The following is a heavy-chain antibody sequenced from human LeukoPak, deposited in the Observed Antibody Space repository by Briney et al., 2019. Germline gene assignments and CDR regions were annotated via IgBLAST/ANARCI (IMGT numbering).Heavy chain of an antibody. CDR2: IYPGDSDT. CDR3: ARLPRVVPAALGGWFDP. J-gene: IGHJ5*02. V-gene: IGHV5-51*01. D-gene: IGHD2-2*01. Sequence: GESLKISCKGSGYSFTSYWIGWVRQMPGKGLEWMGIIYPGDSDTRYSPSFQGQVTISADKSISTAYLQWSSLKASDTAMYYCARLPRVVPAALGGWFDPWGQGTLVTVSS. CDR1: GYSFTSYW.